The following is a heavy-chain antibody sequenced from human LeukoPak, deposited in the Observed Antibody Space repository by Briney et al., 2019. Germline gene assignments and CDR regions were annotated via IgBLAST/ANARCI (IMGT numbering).Heavy chain of an antibody. Sequence: PSETLSLTCTVSGSSINNNFWTWIRQPPGKGLEWIGHIYSTVNANYNPSLKSRILISGDTSKNQISLKLTSVTAADTAVYFCARHRDYDTWGHGTLVTVSS. V-gene: IGHV4-59*08. D-gene: IGHD3-16*01. CDR3: ARHRDYDT. J-gene: IGHJ4*01. CDR2: IYSTVNA. CDR1: GSSINNNF.